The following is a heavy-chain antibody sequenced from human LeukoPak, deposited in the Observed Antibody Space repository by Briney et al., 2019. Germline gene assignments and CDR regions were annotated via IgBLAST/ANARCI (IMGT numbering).Heavy chain of an antibody. CDR2: IYRSGST. J-gene: IGHJ4*02. CDR3: ARASHDYGDYSHFDY. Sequence: PGGSLRLSCAASGFTFDDYGMSWVRQPPGKGLEWIGEIYRSGSTNYNPSLKSRVTISVDKSKNQFSLKLSSLTAADTAVYYCARASHDYGDYSHFDYWGQGTLVTVSS. D-gene: IGHD4-17*01. CDR1: GFTFDDYG. V-gene: IGHV4-4*02.